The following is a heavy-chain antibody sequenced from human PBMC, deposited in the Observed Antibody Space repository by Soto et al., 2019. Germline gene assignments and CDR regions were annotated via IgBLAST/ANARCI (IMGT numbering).Heavy chain of an antibody. J-gene: IGHJ4*02. D-gene: IGHD2-21*01. CDR3: ARHHRPLLAYCGGDCYWGYFDY. V-gene: IGHV4-59*08. Sequence: SETLSLTCTVSGGSISSYYWSWIRQPPGKGLEWIGYIYYSGSTNYNPSLKSRVTISVDTSKNQFSLKLSSVTAADTAVYYCARHHRPLLAYCGGDCYWGYFDYWGQGTLVTVSS. CDR1: GGSISSYY. CDR2: IYYSGST.